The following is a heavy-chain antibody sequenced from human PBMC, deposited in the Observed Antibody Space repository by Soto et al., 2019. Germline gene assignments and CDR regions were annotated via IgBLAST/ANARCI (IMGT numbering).Heavy chain of an antibody. CDR2: IYYSGST. D-gene: IGHD4-17*01. CDR3: ASRLTLATTTGDAFDL. J-gene: IGHJ3*01. Sequence: TLSLTCTVSSGSIINYYWSWIRQPPAMGLELIGFIYYSGSTNFNSFLKSRVTMSVDMSRQQLSLKLNSVTAADTAVYYCASRLTLATTTGDAFDLWGQGTMVTVSS. CDR1: SGSIINYY. V-gene: IGHV4-59*01.